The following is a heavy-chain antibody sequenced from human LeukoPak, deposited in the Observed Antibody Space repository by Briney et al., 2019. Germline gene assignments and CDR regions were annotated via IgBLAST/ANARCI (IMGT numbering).Heavy chain of an antibody. CDR3: PRGGYYDYVWGSYRYAYDY. CDR1: GYTFTSYD. D-gene: IGHD3-16*02. V-gene: IGHV1-8*01. Sequence: ASVKVSCKASGYTFTSYDINWVRQATGQGLEWMGWMNPNSGNTGYAQKFQGRVTMTRNTSISTAYMELSSLRSEDTAVYYCPRGGYYDYVWGSYRYAYDYWGQGTLVTVSS. CDR2: MNPNSGNT. J-gene: IGHJ4*02.